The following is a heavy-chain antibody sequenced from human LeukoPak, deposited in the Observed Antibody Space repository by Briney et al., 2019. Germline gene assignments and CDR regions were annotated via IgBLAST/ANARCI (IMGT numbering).Heavy chain of an antibody. Sequence: SETLSLTCAVYGGSFSGYYWSWIRQPPGEGLEWIGEISQSGNTNYNPSLKSRVTISVDKSKNQFSLKLSSVTAADTAVYYCARDPEYYYDSCGYVFDPWGQGTLVTVSS. CDR3: ARDPEYYYDSCGYVFDP. J-gene: IGHJ5*02. V-gene: IGHV4-34*01. CDR1: GGSFSGYY. D-gene: IGHD3-22*01. CDR2: ISQSGNT.